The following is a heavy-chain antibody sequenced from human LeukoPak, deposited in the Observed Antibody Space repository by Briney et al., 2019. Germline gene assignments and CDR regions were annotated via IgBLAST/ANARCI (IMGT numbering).Heavy chain of an antibody. V-gene: IGHV3-7*01. Sequence: GGSLRLSRAASGCTFISYWMSWVRQAPGKGLEWVANINQDGSEKYYVDSLKGRFTISRDNAKNSMYLQMNSLRAEDTAVYYCARIGGSGWYVDYWGQGILVTVSS. CDR2: INQDGSEK. D-gene: IGHD6-19*01. CDR1: GCTFISYW. CDR3: ARIGGSGWYVDY. J-gene: IGHJ4*02.